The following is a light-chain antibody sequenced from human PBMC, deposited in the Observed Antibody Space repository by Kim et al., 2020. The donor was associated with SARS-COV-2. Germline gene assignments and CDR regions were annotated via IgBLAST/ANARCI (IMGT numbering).Light chain of an antibody. J-gene: IGKJ4*01. V-gene: IGKV1-33*01. CDR3: QQYDNLPLT. Sequence: ASIGDRDTITCQASQDISNYLTWHQQKPGKAPKVLIYDASTLETGVPSRFSGGGSGTDFTFTIASLQPEDVATYYCQQYDNLPLTFGVGTKVDIK. CDR2: DAS. CDR1: QDISNY.